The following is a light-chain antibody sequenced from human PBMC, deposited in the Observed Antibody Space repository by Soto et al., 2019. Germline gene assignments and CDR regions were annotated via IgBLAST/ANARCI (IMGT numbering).Light chain of an antibody. CDR1: NIGRKS. CDR3: PVWDSKRDLYV. Sequence: SSALTQPPSVSVAPGQTATIPCGGSNIGRKSVHWYQQKPGQAPVLVVYDSSDRSSGIPERFSGSNSGDTATLTISRVEAGDEADYYCPVWDSKRDLYVFATGPKVT. CDR2: DSS. V-gene: IGLV3-21*02. J-gene: IGLJ1*01.